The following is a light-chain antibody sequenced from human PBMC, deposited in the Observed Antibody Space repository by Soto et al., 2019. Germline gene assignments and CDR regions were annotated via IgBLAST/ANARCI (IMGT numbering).Light chain of an antibody. CDR2: DAS. Sequence: DIQMTQSPSTMSASAGDRINITCRASENISGWLAWYQQKPGRAPKLLIYDASSLESGVPSRFSGSGSGTKFTLTISSLQADDFGTYYCQQYNSYSEAFGQGTKVDI. CDR1: ENISGW. CDR3: QQYNSYSEA. J-gene: IGKJ1*01. V-gene: IGKV1-5*01.